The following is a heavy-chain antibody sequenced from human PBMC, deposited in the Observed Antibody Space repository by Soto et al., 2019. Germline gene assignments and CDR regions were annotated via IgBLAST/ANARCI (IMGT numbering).Heavy chain of an antibody. J-gene: IGHJ4*02. D-gene: IGHD2-15*01. CDR1: GFTFSSFA. CDR3: ARGGAWTPEGLGY. CDR2: ISSDVVNY. V-gene: IGHV3-30-3*01. Sequence: QVQLVESGGGVVQPGRSLRLSCAASGFTFSSFAMHWVRQAPGKGLEWLAVISSDVVNYYYAESVKGRFTISKDNSKSTLYLQMNSLRNEDRGVYYCARGGAWTPEGLGYWGQGTLVTVSS.